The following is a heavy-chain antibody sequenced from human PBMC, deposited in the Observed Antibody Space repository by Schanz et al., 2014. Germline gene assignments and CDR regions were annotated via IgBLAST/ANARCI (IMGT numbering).Heavy chain of an antibody. CDR1: GFTFRSYA. CDR2: IAYDGSKK. D-gene: IGHD3-22*01. J-gene: IGHJ6*02. V-gene: IGHV3-30*18. Sequence: QLQLVESGGGVVQPGRSLRLSCAASGFTFRSYAMHWVRQAPGKGLEWVAGIAYDGSKKNYADSVKGRFTISRDNSKNTLFLQVNSLRAEDTAVYYCAKDHFGHYDSSGCSDCYYYGMDVWGQGTTVTVSS. CDR3: AKDHFGHYDSSGCSDCYYYGMDV.